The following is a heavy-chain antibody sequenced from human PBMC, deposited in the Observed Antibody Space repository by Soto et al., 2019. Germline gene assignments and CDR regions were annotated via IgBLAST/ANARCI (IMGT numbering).Heavy chain of an antibody. Sequence: QVQLVESGGGVVQPGRSLRLSCAASGFTFSSYGMHWVRQAPGKGLEWVAVIWYDGSNKYYADSVKGRFTISRDNSKNTLYLQMNSLRAEDTAVYYCARGGSSWYDFYYYGMDVWGQGTTVTVSS. V-gene: IGHV3-33*01. D-gene: IGHD6-13*01. CDR3: ARGGSSWYDFYYYGMDV. CDR2: IWYDGSNK. CDR1: GFTFSSYG. J-gene: IGHJ6*02.